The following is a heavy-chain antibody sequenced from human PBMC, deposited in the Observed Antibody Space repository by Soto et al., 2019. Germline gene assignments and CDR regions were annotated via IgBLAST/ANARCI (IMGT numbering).Heavy chain of an antibody. CDR3: VTVAGTYGGVDY. D-gene: IGHD6-19*01. CDR1: GGTFSSSL. CDR2: LIPDIEIP. V-gene: IGHV1-69*02. J-gene: IGHJ4*02. Sequence: QVQLVQSGTEVKKPGSSVKVSCKASGGTFSSSLFSWVRQAPGQRLEWLGRLIPDIEIPHYAQSFQGRVTITADKDTSIVDLELRSPRCEDTGIYDCVTVAGTYGGVDYWGQGTLVTVSS.